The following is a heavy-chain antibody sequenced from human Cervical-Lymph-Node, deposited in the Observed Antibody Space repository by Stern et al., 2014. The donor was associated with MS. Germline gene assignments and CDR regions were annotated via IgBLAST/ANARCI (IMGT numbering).Heavy chain of an antibody. J-gene: IGHJ5*02. CDR1: GFTFSSYS. CDR3: AREDELGGTA. D-gene: IGHD1-14*01. Sequence: EMQLVESGGGLVQPGGSLRLSCAASGFTFSSYSMNWVRQAPGKGLEWVSYLTSNRSTDYYADSVKGRFTISRDKAKNSLYLQMNSLRDEDTAVYYCAREDELGGTAWGQGTLVTVSS. V-gene: IGHV3-48*02. CDR2: LTSNRSTD.